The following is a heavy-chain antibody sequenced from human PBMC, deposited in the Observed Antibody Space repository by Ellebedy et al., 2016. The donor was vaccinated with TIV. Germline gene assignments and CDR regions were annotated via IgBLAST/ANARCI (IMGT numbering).Heavy chain of an antibody. D-gene: IGHD3-22*01. J-gene: IGHJ4*02. CDR3: AKEGRRNYDTSGYPYYFDH. V-gene: IGHV3-23*01. CDR2: ISGSGDTT. CDR1: GFTFSSYF. Sequence: GESLKISXAASGFTFSSYFMSWVRQAPGKGLEWVSVISGSGDTTYYAASVKGRFTISRDNSKNTLYLQMNSLRAEDTAVYYCAKEGRRNYDTSGYPYYFDHWGQGSPVTVSS.